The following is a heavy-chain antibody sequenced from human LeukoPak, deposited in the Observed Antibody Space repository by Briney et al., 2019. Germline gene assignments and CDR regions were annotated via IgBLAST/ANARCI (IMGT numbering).Heavy chain of an antibody. CDR1: GGSISTYY. J-gene: IGHJ3*02. V-gene: IGHV4-59*12. D-gene: IGHD1-26*01. CDR2: VDYSGST. Sequence: SETLSLTCTVSGGSISTYYWSWIRQPPGKGLEWIGYVDYSGSTYYNPSLKSRVTISVDTSKNQFSLKLSSVTAADTAVYYCARGGNAFDIWGQGTMVTVSS. CDR3: ARGGNAFDI.